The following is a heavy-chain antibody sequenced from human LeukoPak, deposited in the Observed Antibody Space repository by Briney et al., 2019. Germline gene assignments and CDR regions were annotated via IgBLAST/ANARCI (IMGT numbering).Heavy chain of an antibody. Sequence: GGSLRLSCAASGFTFSSYAMHSVRQAPGNGMEWVAVISYDGTNKYYADSVKARFTISRDNSKNTLYLQMNSLRAEDTAVYCCARDSGIAVRLFDYWGQGTLVTVSS. D-gene: IGHD6-19*01. CDR1: GFTFSSYA. CDR2: ISYDGTNK. CDR3: ARDSGIAVRLFDY. J-gene: IGHJ4*02. V-gene: IGHV3-30*04.